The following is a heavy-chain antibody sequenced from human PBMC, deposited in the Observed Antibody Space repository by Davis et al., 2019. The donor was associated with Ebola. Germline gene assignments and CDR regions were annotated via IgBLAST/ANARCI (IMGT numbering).Heavy chain of an antibody. D-gene: IGHD3-16*02. V-gene: IGHV3-9*01. Sequence: SLKISCTASEFTFDDHAMHWVRQAPGKGLEWVSGITWNSDNIAYADSVRGRFTISRDNAKNSLYMQMNGLRPEDTALYYCAKDMDDFIWGSYLSYWGQGTLVTVSS. CDR3: AKDMDDFIWGSYLSY. CDR1: EFTFDDHA. CDR2: ITWNSDNI. J-gene: IGHJ4*02.